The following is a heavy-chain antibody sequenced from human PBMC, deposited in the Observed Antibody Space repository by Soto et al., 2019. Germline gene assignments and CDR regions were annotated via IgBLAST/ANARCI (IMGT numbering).Heavy chain of an antibody. CDR3: AREGSVVAYSYGMDV. D-gene: IGHD2-2*01. CDR2: INPNSGGT. Sequence: ASVKVSCKASGYTLTGSYMHWVRQATGQGLEWMGWINPNSGGTNYAKKSQGRLTMTRDTPISTAYMELSWLRSDNTTVYYCAREGSVVAYSYGMDVWGQGTTVTVSS. CDR1: GYTLTGSY. V-gene: IGHV1-2*02. J-gene: IGHJ6*02.